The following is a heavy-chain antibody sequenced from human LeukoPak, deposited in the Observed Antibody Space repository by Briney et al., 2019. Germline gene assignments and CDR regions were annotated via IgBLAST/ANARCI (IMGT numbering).Heavy chain of an antibody. Sequence: PSETLSLTCTVSGGSISSYYWSWIRQPPGKGLEWIGYIYYSGSTNYNPSLKSRVTISVKTSKNQFSLKLSSVTAADAAVYYCARLRPYDSSGYYYVEAFDIWGQGTMVTVSS. CDR1: GGSISSYY. D-gene: IGHD3-22*01. CDR3: ARLRPYDSSGYYYVEAFDI. V-gene: IGHV4-59*12. J-gene: IGHJ3*02. CDR2: IYYSGST.